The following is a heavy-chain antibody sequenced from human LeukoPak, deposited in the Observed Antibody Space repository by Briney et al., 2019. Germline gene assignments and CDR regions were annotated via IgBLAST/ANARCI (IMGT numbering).Heavy chain of an antibody. CDR2: IWYDGSHT. Sequence: QPGGSLRLSCAASGFTFSDYGLHWVRQAPGRGLEWVALIWYDGSHTYYADSVKGRFTISRDNSKNTLYLQMNSLRAEDTALYYCARNPVRNAYYRDSTRYWGQGTLVTVSS. CDR3: ARNPVRNAYYRDSTRY. V-gene: IGHV3-33*08. J-gene: IGHJ4*02. CDR1: GFTFSDYG. D-gene: IGHD3-16*01.